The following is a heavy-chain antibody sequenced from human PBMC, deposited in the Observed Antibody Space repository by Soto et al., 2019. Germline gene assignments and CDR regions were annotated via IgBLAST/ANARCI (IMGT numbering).Heavy chain of an antibody. CDR3: ARKGGIAVSLAFDI. D-gene: IGHD6-19*01. J-gene: IGHJ3*02. CDR2: INAGNGNT. V-gene: IGHV1-3*01. CDR1: GYTFTSYA. Sequence: ASVKVSCKASGYTFTSYAMHWVRQAPGQRLEWMGWINAGNGNTKYSQKFQGRVTITRDTSASTAYMELSSLRSEDTAVYYCARKGGIAVSLAFDIWGQGTMVTVSS.